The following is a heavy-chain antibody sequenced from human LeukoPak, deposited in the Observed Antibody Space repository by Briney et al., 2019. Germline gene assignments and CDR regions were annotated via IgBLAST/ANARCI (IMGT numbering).Heavy chain of an antibody. CDR3: AKASGVPWADYAFDI. CDR1: GFTFSSYG. CDR2: ISYDGSNK. J-gene: IGHJ3*02. Sequence: GGSLRLSCAASGFTFSSYGMHWVRQAPGKGLEWVAVISYDGSNKYYADSVKGRFTISRDSSKNTLYLRMNSLRAEDTAVYYCAKASGVPWADYAFDIWGQGTMVTVSS. V-gene: IGHV3-30*18. D-gene: IGHD3-10*01.